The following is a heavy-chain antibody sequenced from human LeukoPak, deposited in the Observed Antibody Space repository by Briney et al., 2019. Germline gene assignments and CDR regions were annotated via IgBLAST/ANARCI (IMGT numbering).Heavy chain of an antibody. CDR2: INPNSGGT. CDR1: GYSFTAYY. D-gene: IGHD3-10*01. V-gene: IGHV1-2*02. Sequence: ASVKVSCKASGYSFTAYYMHWVRQAPGQGLEWMGWINPNSGGTNYAQKFQGRVTMTRDTSISTAYMELSRLRSDDTAVYYCARDTRESRGSGRYYYYYYMDVWGKGTTVTVSS. J-gene: IGHJ6*03. CDR3: ARDTRESRGSGRYYYYYYMDV.